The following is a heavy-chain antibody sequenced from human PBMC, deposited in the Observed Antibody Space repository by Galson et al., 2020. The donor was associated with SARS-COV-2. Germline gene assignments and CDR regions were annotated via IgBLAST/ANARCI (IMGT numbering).Heavy chain of an antibody. CDR3: AGEYQLLPNWFDP. CDR2: INPNSGGT. J-gene: IGHJ5*02. CDR1: GYTFTGYY. Sequence: ASVKVSCKASGYTFTGYYMHWVRQAPGQGLEWMGRINPNSGGTNYAQKFPGRVTMTRETSISTAYMELSRLRSDDTAVYYCAGEYQLLPNWFDPWGQGTLVTVSS. D-gene: IGHD2-2*01. V-gene: IGHV1-2*06.